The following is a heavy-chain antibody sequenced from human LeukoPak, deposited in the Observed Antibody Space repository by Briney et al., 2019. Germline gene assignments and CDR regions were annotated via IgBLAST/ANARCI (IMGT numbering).Heavy chain of an antibody. Sequence: ASVKVSCKASGYTFTGYYMHWVRQAPGQGLEWMGWINPNSGGTNYAQKFQGRVTMTRDTSISTAYMELSRLRSDDTAVYYCARDLGLYRSSTSCWSGAFDIWGQGTMVTVSS. CDR3: ARDLGLYRSSTSCWSGAFDI. V-gene: IGHV1-2*02. J-gene: IGHJ3*02. D-gene: IGHD2-2*01. CDR2: INPNSGGT. CDR1: GYTFTGYY.